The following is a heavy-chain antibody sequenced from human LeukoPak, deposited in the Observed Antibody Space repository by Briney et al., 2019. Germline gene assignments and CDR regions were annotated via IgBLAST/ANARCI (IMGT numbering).Heavy chain of an antibody. V-gene: IGHV5-51*01. CDR2: IYPGDSDT. Sequence: GESLKISCKGSGYSSTSYWIGWVRQMPGKGLEWVGIIYPGDSDTRYSPSFQGQVTISADKSISTAYLQWSSLKVSDTAMYYCARQGEKSYDFWSGYPNNWFDPWGQGTLVTVSS. CDR1: GYSSTSYW. D-gene: IGHD3-3*01. J-gene: IGHJ5*02. CDR3: ARQGEKSYDFWSGYPNNWFDP.